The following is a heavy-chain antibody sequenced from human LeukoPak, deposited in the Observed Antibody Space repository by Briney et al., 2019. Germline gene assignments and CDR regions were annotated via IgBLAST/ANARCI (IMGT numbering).Heavy chain of an antibody. CDR2: INHSGST. CDR1: GGSFSGYY. V-gene: IGHV4-34*01. J-gene: IGHJ4*02. Sequence: SETLSLTCAVYGGSFSGYYWSWIRQPPGKGLEWIGEINHSGSTNYNPSLKSRVTISVDTSKNQFSLKLSSVTAADTAVYYRARMGRGFSSGWRDYWGQGTLVTVSS. D-gene: IGHD6-19*01. CDR3: ARMGRGFSSGWRDY.